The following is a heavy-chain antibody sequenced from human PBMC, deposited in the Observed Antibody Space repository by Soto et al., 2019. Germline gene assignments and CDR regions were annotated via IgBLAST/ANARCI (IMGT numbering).Heavy chain of an antibody. CDR1: GFTFSNYA. J-gene: IGHJ4*02. Sequence: GGSLRLSCAASGFTFSNYAMTWVRQAPGKGPEWISTVNNGGGGTYYADSVKGRFTISRDNTKNTLYLQVSSLRAEDTAVYYCAKERLGRGIDYWGQGILVTVSS. V-gene: IGHV3-23*01. CDR3: AKERLGRGIDY. D-gene: IGHD3-10*01. CDR2: VNNGGGGT.